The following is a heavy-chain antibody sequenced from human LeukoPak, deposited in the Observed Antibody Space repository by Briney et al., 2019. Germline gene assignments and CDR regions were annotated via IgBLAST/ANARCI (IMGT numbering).Heavy chain of an antibody. D-gene: IGHD6-19*01. J-gene: IGHJ4*02. CDR2: IYYSGST. CDR1: GGSISSYY. CDR3: ARLTRSSGWYSADY. V-gene: IGHV4-59*08. Sequence: PSETLSLTCTVSGGSISSYYWSWMRQPPGKGLEWIGYIYYSGSTNYNPSLKSRVTISVDTSKNQFSLKLSSVTAADTAVYYCARLTRSSGWYSADYWGQGTLVTVSS.